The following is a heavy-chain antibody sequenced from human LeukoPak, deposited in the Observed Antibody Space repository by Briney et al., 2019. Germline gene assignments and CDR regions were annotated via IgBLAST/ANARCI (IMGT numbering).Heavy chain of an antibody. V-gene: IGHV4-39*01. D-gene: IGHD1-26*01. CDR3: ARGRPYTGGYHLDY. Sequence: SETLSLTCTISGDSTSSDRYYGGWVRQPPERGLEWIGNIYYSGSTYYNPSLKSRVTMSVDTSKNQFFLKLNSVTAADTAVYYCARGRPYTGGYHLDYWGQGTLVTVSP. CDR1: GDSTSSDRYY. CDR2: IYYSGST. J-gene: IGHJ4*02.